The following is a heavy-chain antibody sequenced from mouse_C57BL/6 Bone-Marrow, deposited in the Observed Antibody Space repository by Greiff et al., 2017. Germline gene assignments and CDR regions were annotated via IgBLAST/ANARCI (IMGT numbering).Heavy chain of an antibody. V-gene: IGHV14-2*01. CDR1: GFTIKDYY. CDR2: IDPEDGET. J-gene: IGHJ3*01. D-gene: IGHD3-2*02. CDR3: ARTAQGPLAY. Sequence: EVQLQQPGAELVKPGASVKLSCTASGFTIKDYYMHWVKQRPEQGLEWIGRIDPEDGETKYAPKFQGEATITADTSSNTAYLRLSSVASEDTDVYCCARTAQGPLAYWGQGTLVTVSA.